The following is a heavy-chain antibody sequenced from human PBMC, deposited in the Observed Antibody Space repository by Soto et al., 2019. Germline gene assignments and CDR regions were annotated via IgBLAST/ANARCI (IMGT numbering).Heavy chain of an antibody. D-gene: IGHD4-4*01. Sequence: PSETLSLTYTVSGGSISSGDYYWSWIRQPPGKGLEWIGYIYYSGSTYYNPSLKSRVTISVDTSKNQFSLKLSSVTAADTAVYYCARERASSYTLDPWGQGTLVTVSS. CDR2: IYYSGST. CDR3: ARERASSYTLDP. V-gene: IGHV4-30-4*01. J-gene: IGHJ5*02. CDR1: GGSISSGDYY.